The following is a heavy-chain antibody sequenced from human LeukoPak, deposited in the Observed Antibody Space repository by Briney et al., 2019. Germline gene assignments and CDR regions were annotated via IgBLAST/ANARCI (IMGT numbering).Heavy chain of an antibody. CDR3: ARRDSYSSGYYYFDY. D-gene: IGHD3-22*01. V-gene: IGHV4-59*04. Sequence: SETLSLTCTVSGGSISNYYWSWIRQPPGKGLDWIGIINYRGNTYYNPSLKSRVTISVDTSKNQFSLKLSSVTAADTAVYYCARRDSYSSGYYYFDYWGQGTLVTVSS. J-gene: IGHJ4*02. CDR1: GGSISNYY. CDR2: INYRGNT.